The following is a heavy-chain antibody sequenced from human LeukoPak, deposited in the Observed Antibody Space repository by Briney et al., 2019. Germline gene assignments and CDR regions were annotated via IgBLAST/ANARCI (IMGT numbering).Heavy chain of an antibody. CDR3: VRESVRDYYFDY. J-gene: IGHJ4*02. CDR1: GFRFGGYA. V-gene: IGHV3-49*04. Sequence: GRSLRLSCTGSGFRFGGYALSWVRQAPGKGLEWVGFIRSKALYGTPEYAASVEGRFTISRDDSNSIAYLQMNSLKTEDTAVYFCVRESVRDYYFDYWGRGTLVTVSS. D-gene: IGHD3-10*02. CDR2: IRSKALYGTP.